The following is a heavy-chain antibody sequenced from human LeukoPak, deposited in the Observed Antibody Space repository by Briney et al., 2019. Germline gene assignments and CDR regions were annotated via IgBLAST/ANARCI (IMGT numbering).Heavy chain of an antibody. V-gene: IGHV3-23*01. CDR3: AKYTSGTSYRGLDQ. CDR2: IIGSAVNT. J-gene: IGHJ4*02. Sequence: GGSLRLSCGASGLTVSSYGMSWVRQAPGKGLEWVSTIIGSAVNTYYADSVKGRFTISRDDSKNTVYLQMNSLRAEDTAVYSCAKYTSGTSYRGLDQWGQRTLVTVSS. D-gene: IGHD3-10*01. CDR1: GLTVSSYG.